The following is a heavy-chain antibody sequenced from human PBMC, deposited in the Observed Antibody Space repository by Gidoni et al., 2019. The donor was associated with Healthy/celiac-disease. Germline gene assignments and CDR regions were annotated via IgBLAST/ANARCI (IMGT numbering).Heavy chain of an antibody. CDR2: ISSNGGST. CDR3: ARGRDLDSSGWHPRGEVAFDI. D-gene: IGHD6-19*01. CDR1: GFTFSSYA. J-gene: IGHJ3*02. Sequence: EVQLVESGGGLVQPGGSLRLSCAASGFTFSSYAMHGVRQAPGKGLEYVSAISSNGGSTYYANSVKGRFTISRDNSKNTLYLQMGSLRAEDMAVYYCARGRDLDSSGWHPRGEVAFDIWGQGTMVTVSS. V-gene: IGHV3-64*01.